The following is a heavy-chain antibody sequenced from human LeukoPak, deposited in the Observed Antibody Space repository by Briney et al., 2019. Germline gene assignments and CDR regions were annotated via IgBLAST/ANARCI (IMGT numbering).Heavy chain of an antibody. J-gene: IGHJ6*02. CDR2: ISNDGSNK. D-gene: IGHD3-16*01. CDR1: GLIFSNYG. Sequence: GGSLRLSCAASGLIFSNYGMLWVRQAPGKGLEWVAVISNDGSNKYYGDSVKGRYTISRDNSKDTLYLQMNSLRAEDTAVYYCAKDFGQGDYYYYGMDVWGQGTTVTVSS. V-gene: IGHV3-30*18. CDR3: AKDFGQGDYYYYGMDV.